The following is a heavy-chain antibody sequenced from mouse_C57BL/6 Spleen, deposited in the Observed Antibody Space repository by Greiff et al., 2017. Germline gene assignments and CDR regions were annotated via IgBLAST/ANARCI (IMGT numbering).Heavy chain of an antibody. CDR3: EGGCELGPPFAY. CDR1: GYTFTDYC. D-gene: IGHD4-1*01. CDR2: INPYNGGT. V-gene: IGHV1-19*01. J-gene: IGHJ3*01. Sequence: VQLQQSGPVLVKPGASVKMSCKASGYTFTDYCMNWVKQSPGQSLEWIGVINPYNGGTSYNQKFKSKATLTVDTSSSTAYMELNSLTSEDSAVYCCEGGCELGPPFAYWGQGTLVTVSA.